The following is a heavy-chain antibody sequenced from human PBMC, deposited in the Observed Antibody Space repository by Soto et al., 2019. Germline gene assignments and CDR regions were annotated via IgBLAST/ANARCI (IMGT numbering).Heavy chain of an antibody. J-gene: IGHJ4*02. D-gene: IGHD3-22*01. V-gene: IGHV4-39*01. Sequence: LSLTCTVSGDSISSNSYYWGWIRQPPGKGLEWIGTIYYSGTAYYNPSLKSRVTISVDTSRNQFSLKLSSVTAADTAVYYCARWYYYDSSGYYYYFDYWGQGTLVTVSS. CDR2: IYYSGTA. CDR1: GDSISSNSYY. CDR3: ARWYYYDSSGYYYYFDY.